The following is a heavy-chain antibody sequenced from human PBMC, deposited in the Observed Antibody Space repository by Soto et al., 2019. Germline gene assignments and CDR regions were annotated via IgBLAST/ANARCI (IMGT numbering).Heavy chain of an antibody. J-gene: IGHJ4*02. CDR3: ARDPHCSGGDCYSFDY. CDR2: INHSGST. CDR1: GGSFSDYY. D-gene: IGHD2-15*01. V-gene: IGHV4-34*01. Sequence: QVQLQQWGAGLLKPSETLSLTCAVSGGSFSDYYWTWIRQSPGEGLEWIGEINHSGSTNYNPSLKSRVTISLDTPKNQFSLKLSSVTAADTAVYYCARDPHCSGGDCYSFDYWGQGTLVTVSS.